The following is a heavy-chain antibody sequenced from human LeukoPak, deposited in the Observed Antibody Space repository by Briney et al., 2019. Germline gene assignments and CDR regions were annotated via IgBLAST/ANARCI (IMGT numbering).Heavy chain of an antibody. CDR2: ISYDGSNK. CDR1: GFTFSSYA. V-gene: IGHV3-30-3*01. D-gene: IGHD3-10*01. CDR3: AKDMEGSVADYFDY. Sequence: GGSLRLSCAASGFTFSSYAMHWVRQAPGKGLEWVAVISYDGSNKYYADSVKGRFTIPRDNSKNTLYLQMNSLRADDTAVYYCAKDMEGSVADYFDYWGQGTLVTVSS. J-gene: IGHJ4*02.